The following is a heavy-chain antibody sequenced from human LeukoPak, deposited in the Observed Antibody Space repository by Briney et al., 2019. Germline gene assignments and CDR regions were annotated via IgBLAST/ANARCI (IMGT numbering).Heavy chain of an antibody. D-gene: IGHD1-20*01. V-gene: IGHV4-31*03. J-gene: IGHJ3*02. Sequence: PSETLSLTCTVSGGSISSGGYYWSWMRQHPGKGREWIGYIYYSGSTYYNPSLKSRVTISVDTSKNQFSLKLSSVTAADTAVYYCARLLNWNDVADAFDIWGQGTMVTVSS. CDR2: IYYSGST. CDR3: ARLLNWNDVADAFDI. CDR1: GGSISSGGYY.